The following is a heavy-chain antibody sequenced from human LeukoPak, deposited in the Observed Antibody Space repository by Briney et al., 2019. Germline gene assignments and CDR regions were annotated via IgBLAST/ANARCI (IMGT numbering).Heavy chain of an antibody. V-gene: IGHV1-2*02. CDR3: ARDSRWDHYYGMDV. J-gene: IGHJ6*02. D-gene: IGHD1-26*01. CDR2: INPNSGGT. Sequence: ASVKVSCKASGYTFTGYYMHWVRQAPGQGLEWMGWINPNSGGTNYAQKFQGRVTMTRDTSISTAYMELSRLRSDDTAVYYCARDSRWDHYYGMDVWGQGTTVTVSS. CDR1: GYTFTGYY.